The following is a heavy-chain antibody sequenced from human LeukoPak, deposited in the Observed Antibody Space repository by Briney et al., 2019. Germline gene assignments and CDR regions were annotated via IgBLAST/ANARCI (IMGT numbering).Heavy chain of an antibody. CDR1: GYTFTSYG. V-gene: IGHV1-18*01. D-gene: IGHD2-15*01. Sequence: GASVKVSCKASGYTFTSYGISWVRQAPGQGLEWMGWISAYNGNTNYAQKLQGRVTMTTDTSTSTACMELRSLRSDDTAVYYCASGYSAVGYCSGGSWFSAHDSCGQGKMVTVSS. J-gene: IGHJ3*02. CDR3: ASGYSAVGYCSGGSWFSAHDS. CDR2: ISAYNGNT.